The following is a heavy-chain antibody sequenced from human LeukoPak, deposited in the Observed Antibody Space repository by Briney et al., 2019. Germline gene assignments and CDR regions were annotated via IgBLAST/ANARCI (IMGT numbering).Heavy chain of an antibody. Sequence: WETLSLTCTASGFSISNNYMTWIRQPPGKGLEYIGYIYHTGGTNYNPSLKSRVTISVDPSNNQCSLKLSSVTAANTAVYFCAKYGGSGWVIDNWGQGTLVTVSS. J-gene: IGHJ4*02. CDR3: AKYGGSGWVIDN. V-gene: IGHV4-59*08. CDR2: IYHTGGT. CDR1: GFSISNNY. D-gene: IGHD6-19*01.